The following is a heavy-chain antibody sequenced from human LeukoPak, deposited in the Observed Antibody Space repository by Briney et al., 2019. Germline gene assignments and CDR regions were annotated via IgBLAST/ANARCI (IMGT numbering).Heavy chain of an antibody. CDR3: AKDLTYETIFGVVGENYFDY. Sequence: GGSLRLSCAASGFTFSSYAMSWVRQAPGKGLEWVSAIRASGGSTYYADSVKGRFTISRDNSKNTLYLQMNSLRAEDTAVYYCAKDLTYETIFGVVGENYFDYWGQGTLVTDSS. V-gene: IGHV3-23*01. CDR1: GFTFSSYA. D-gene: IGHD3-3*01. J-gene: IGHJ4*02. CDR2: IRASGGST.